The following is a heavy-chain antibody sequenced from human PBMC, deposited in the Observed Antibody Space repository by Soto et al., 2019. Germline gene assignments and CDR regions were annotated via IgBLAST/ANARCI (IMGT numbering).Heavy chain of an antibody. V-gene: IGHV1-24*01. CDR1: GYTLTELS. CDR3: SAGRILCSGGSCYSTLDY. Sequence: GASVKVSCKVSGYTLTELSIHWVRQAPGKGLEWMGGFDPEDGETIYAQKFQGRVTMTEDTSTDTAYMDLSSLRSEDTALYFCSAGRILCSGGSCYSTLDYWGQGTLLTVSS. CDR2: FDPEDGET. J-gene: IGHJ4*02. D-gene: IGHD2-15*01.